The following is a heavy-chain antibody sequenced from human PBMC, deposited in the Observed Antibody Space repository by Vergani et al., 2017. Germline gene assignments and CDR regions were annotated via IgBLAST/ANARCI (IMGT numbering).Heavy chain of an antibody. CDR2: IIPIFGTA. CDR3: AGGKIVLMANDAFDI. CDR1: GGTFSSYA. J-gene: IGHJ3*02. D-gene: IGHD2-8*01. Sequence: QVQLVQSGAEVKKPGSSVKVSCKASGGTFSSYAISWVRQVPGQGLEWMGRIIPIFGTANYAQKFQGRATITADESTSTAYMELRSLRSEDTAVYYCAGGKIVLMANDAFDIWGQGTMVTVSS. V-gene: IGHV1-69*18.